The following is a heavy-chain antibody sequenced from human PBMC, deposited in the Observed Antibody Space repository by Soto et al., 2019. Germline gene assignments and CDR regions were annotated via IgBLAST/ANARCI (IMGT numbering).Heavy chain of an antibody. V-gene: IGHV4-39*01. J-gene: IGHJ4*02. D-gene: IGHD3-10*01. CDR1: GGSISSSSYY. CDR3: ARRDLPMVRGVIDY. Sequence: TLSLTCTVSGGSISSSSYYWGWIRQPPGKGLEWIGSIYYSGSTYYNPSLKSRVTISVDTSKNQFSLKLSSVTAADTAVYYCARRDLPMVRGVIDYWGQGTLVTVSS. CDR2: IYYSGST.